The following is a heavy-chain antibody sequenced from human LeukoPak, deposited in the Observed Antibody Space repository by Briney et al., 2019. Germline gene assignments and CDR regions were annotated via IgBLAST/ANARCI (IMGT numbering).Heavy chain of an antibody. CDR3: ARRAGEYSHPYDY. CDR1: GFTVSSNS. D-gene: IGHD4-17*01. Sequence: GGSLRLSCTVSGFTVSSNSMSWVRQAPGKGLEWVSFIYSGGNTHYSDSVKGRFTVSRDNSKNTLYLQMNSLRAEDTAVYYCARRAGEYSHPYDYWGQGTLVTVSA. V-gene: IGHV3-53*01. CDR2: IYSGGNT. J-gene: IGHJ4*02.